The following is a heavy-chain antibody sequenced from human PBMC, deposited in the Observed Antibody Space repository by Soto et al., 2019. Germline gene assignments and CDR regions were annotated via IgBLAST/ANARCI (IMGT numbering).Heavy chain of an antibody. Sequence: QVQLVQSGAEVKKPGASVRVSCKASGYTFTSYYIHWVRQAPGQGPEWMGMISPSSGGTDYAQKFQGRVTRTRDTSTGTVYMELSSLRSADTAVYFCTSSIITTAGTEAFDLWGQGTVVTVSS. J-gene: IGHJ3*01. CDR3: TSSIITTAGTEAFDL. V-gene: IGHV1-46*03. D-gene: IGHD6-13*01. CDR2: ISPSSGGT. CDR1: GYTFTSYY.